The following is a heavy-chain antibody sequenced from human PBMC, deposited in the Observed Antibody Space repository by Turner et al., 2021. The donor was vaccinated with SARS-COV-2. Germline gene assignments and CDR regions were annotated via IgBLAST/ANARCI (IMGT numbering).Heavy chain of an antibody. D-gene: IGHD3-16*01. Sequence: EVQLVGSGGGLVQPGGSLRLSCAASGFTVSSNYLSWVRQAPGKGLEWVSVIYSGGSTYYADSVKGRFTISRHNSKNTLYLQMNSLRAEDTAVYYCARETWGRDPDYWGQGTLVTVSS. CDR3: ARETWGRDPDY. CDR1: GFTVSSNY. CDR2: IYSGGST. J-gene: IGHJ4*02. V-gene: IGHV3-53*04.